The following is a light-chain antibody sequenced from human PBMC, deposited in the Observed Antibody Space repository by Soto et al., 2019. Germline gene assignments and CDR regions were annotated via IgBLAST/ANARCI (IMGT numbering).Light chain of an antibody. CDR3: SSYTSSSTLGIYV. CDR1: SSDVGGYNY. V-gene: IGLV2-14*01. CDR2: AVS. Sequence: QSALTQPASVSGSPGQSITISCTGTSSDVGGYNYVSWYQQHPGKAPKLMIYAVSNRPSGVSNRFSGSKSGNTASLTISGLQAEDEADYYCSSYTSSSTLGIYVFGTGTKLTVL. J-gene: IGLJ1*01.